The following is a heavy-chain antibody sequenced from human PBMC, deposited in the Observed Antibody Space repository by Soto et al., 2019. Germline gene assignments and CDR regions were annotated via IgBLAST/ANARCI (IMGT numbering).Heavy chain of an antibody. J-gene: IGHJ4*02. CDR2: ISGSGGST. CDR3: AKDQYGGSVYY. Sequence: GSLLLSCAASGITFGSYSISWVRQAPGKGLEWVSAISGSGGSTYYADSVKGRFTISRDNSKNTLYLQMNSLRAEDTAVYYCAKDQYGGSVYYWGQGTLVTVSS. D-gene: IGHD2-15*01. V-gene: IGHV3-23*01. CDR1: GITFGSYS.